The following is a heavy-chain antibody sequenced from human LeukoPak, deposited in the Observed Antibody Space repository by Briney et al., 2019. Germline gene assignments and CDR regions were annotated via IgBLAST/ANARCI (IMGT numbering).Heavy chain of an antibody. V-gene: IGHV4-59*01. J-gene: IGHJ4*02. CDR2: INYFGTT. CDR3: ARGLHDYGDS. CDR1: XGSIDYYF. Sequence: KPSETLSLTCTVSXGSIDYYFWNWIRQSPGKGLEWIGYINYFGTTSYNPSLKSRATLSIDTSKNRFSLTLTSVSAADTAIYFCARGLHDYGDSWGPGTLVIVSS.